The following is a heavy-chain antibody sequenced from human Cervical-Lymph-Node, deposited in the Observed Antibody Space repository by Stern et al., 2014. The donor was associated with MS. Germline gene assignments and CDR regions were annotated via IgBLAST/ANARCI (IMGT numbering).Heavy chain of an antibody. D-gene: IGHD6-19*01. CDR2: ISSRGSNI. J-gene: IGHJ4*02. CDR3: ARDSPSWGWCFDY. V-gene: IGHV3-11*01. Sequence: VQLVESGGGLVKPGGSLRLSCAASGFTFSDYYMSWIRQAPGKGLEWVSYISSRGSNIYYADSVKGRFNISTDTAKNLLYLELNSLRAEDTAVYYVARDSPSWGWCFDYWGQGTLVAVSS. CDR1: GFTFSDYY.